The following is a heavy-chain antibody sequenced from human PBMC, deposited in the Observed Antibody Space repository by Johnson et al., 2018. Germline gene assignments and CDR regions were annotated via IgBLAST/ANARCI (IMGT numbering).Heavy chain of an antibody. CDR1: GFSFSSYS. CDR3: TTYWCSGSYSKVAFDI. Sequence: EVQLVESVGGLVKPGGSLRLSCSASGFSFSSYSMNWVRQAPGKGLEWVSSISSDTGTLYYAAPVKGRFTISRDDSKNTVSLQMDSLKTEDTAVYYCTTYWCSGSYSKVAFDIWGQGKMVTVSS. D-gene: IGHD3-10*02. V-gene: IGHV3-21*03. CDR2: ISSDTGTL. J-gene: IGHJ3*02.